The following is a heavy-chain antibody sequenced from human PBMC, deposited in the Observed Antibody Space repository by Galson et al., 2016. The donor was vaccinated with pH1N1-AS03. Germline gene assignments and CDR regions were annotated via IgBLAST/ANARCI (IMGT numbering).Heavy chain of an antibody. D-gene: IGHD1-1*01. CDR1: GDSVISKNYY. CDR2: TSFRGSS. Sequence: SETLSLTCSVSGDSVISKNYYWGWVRQPPGKGLEWIGSTSFRGSSYYNPSLKSRVRISIDKSNNQFSLDLNSVTAADTALYYCVMDTTTWMRFDYWGQEGLVIVSS. V-gene: IGHV4-39*07. CDR3: VMDTTTWMRFDY. J-gene: IGHJ4*02.